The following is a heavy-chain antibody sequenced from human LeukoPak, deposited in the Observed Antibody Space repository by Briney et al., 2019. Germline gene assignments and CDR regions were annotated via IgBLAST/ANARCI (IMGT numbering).Heavy chain of an antibody. CDR3: ARGLLTTVTTGDYFDY. J-gene: IGHJ4*02. Sequence: PGGSLRLSCEGSAFIFSGHWMNWVRQTPGKGLEWVASIKEDGSERQYVDSVKGRFSISRDNTKGSLFLQLNSLRAEDTAVYYCARGLLTTVTTGDYFDYWGQGTLVTVSS. CDR2: IKEDGSER. D-gene: IGHD4-17*01. CDR1: AFIFSGHW. V-gene: IGHV3-7*03.